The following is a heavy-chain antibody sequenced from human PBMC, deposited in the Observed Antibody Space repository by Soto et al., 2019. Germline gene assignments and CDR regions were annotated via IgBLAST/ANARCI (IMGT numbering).Heavy chain of an antibody. CDR2: ISYEGSNK. CDR1: GFTFSSYA. D-gene: IGHD3-3*01. J-gene: IGHJ4*02. V-gene: IGHV3-30-3*01. CDR3: ASGTSVPYDFWSGPFDY. Sequence: GGSLRLSCAASGFTFSSYAMHWVRQAPGKGLEWVAVISYEGSNKYYADSVKGRFTISRDNSKNTLYLQMNSLRAEDTAVYYCASGTSVPYDFWSGPFDYWGQGTLVTVSS.